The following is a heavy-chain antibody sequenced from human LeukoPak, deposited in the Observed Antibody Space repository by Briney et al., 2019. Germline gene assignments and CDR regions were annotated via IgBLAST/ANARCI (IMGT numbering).Heavy chain of an antibody. CDR2: IIPILGIA. CDR1: GGTFSSYA. J-gene: IGHJ6*02. D-gene: IGHD2-2*03. CDR3: ASGYCSSTSCYGYYYYGMDV. V-gene: IGHV1-69*04. Sequence: SVKVSCKASGGTFSSYAISWVRQAPGQGLEWMGRIIPILGIANYAQKFQGRVTITADKSTSTAYMELSSLRSEDTAVYYCASGYCSSTSCYGYYYYGMDVWGQGTTVTVSS.